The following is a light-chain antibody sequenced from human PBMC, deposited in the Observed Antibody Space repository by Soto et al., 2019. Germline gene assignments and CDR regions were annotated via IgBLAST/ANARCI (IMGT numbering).Light chain of an antibody. Sequence: QSVLTQPPSVSAAPGRTVTISRSGSSSNIENNYVSWYQHLPGTAPKLLIYENDKRPSGIPDRFSGSKSGTSATLGITGLQTGDEADYYCVTWDTSLSAGVFGGGTKVTVL. J-gene: IGLJ3*02. CDR1: SSNIENNY. CDR2: END. CDR3: VTWDTSLSAGV. V-gene: IGLV1-51*02.